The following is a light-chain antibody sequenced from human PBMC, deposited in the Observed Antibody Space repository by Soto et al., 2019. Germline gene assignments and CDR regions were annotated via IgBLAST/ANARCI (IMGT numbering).Light chain of an antibody. CDR2: KDT. CDR1: ALPKQY. J-gene: IGLJ1*01. Sequence: SYALTQPPSMSVSPGQTARITCSGDALPKQYAYWYQQKPGQAPILVIYKDTERPSGIPERFSGSSSGTTVTLTISGVQAGDEADYYCQSADNSGIYYVFGTGTKVTVL. CDR3: QSADNSGIYYV. V-gene: IGLV3-25*02.